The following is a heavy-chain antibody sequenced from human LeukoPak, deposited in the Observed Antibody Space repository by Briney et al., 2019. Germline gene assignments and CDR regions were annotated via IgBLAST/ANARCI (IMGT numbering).Heavy chain of an antibody. CDR1: GDTFTNYY. Sequence: GASVKVSCKASGDTFTNYYMHWVRQAPGQGLEWMGIINPTGDSTRYAQKFQGRVTMTRDTSTSTVYMELSSLRSGDTAVYYCARWAGARPGGYYDFWTGPYDYWGQGSLVTVSS. D-gene: IGHD3-3*01. CDR2: INPTGDST. CDR3: ARWAGARPGGYYDFWTGPYDY. V-gene: IGHV1-46*01. J-gene: IGHJ4*02.